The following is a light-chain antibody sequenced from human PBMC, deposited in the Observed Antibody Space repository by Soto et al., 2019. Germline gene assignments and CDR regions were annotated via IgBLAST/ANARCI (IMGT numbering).Light chain of an antibody. CDR2: QVT. CDR1: FSEIAVFNY. V-gene: IGLV2-14*01. CDR3: NSYSSTNFYV. Sequence: QSVLAQLASVSGSPGQSITISCTGSFSEIAVFNYVSWYQQYPGRAPKLLIYQVTSRASGVSHRFSGSKSGNTASLTISGLQPEDEAEYYCNSYSSTNFYVFGTGTKVTVL. J-gene: IGLJ1*01.